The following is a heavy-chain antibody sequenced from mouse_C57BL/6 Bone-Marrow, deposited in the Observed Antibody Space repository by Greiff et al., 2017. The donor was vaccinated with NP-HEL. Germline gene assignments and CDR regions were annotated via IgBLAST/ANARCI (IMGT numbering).Heavy chain of an antibody. CDR1: GYTFTSYW. CDR3: APGSSYWYFDV. D-gene: IGHD1-1*01. V-gene: IGHV1-69*01. Sequence: QVQLQQPGAELVMPGASVKLSCKASGYTFTSYWMHWVKQRPGQGLEWIGEIDPSDSYTNYNQKFKGKSTLTVDKSSSTAYMQLSSLTSEDSAVYYCAPGSSYWYFDVWGTGTTVTVSS. CDR2: IDPSDSYT. J-gene: IGHJ1*03.